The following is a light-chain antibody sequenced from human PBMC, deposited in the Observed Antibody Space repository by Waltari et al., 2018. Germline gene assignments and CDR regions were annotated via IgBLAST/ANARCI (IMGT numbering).Light chain of an antibody. Sequence: DIHMTQSPSTLSASVGDRVTITCRASQSVSTWLAWYQQKPGKAPKLLIYKASSLRSGVPSRFSGSGSGTEFTLTISSLQPDDFATYYCQQSYSRVTFGQGTKLEIK. V-gene: IGKV1-5*03. CDR1: QSVSTW. J-gene: IGKJ2*01. CDR3: QQSYSRVT. CDR2: KAS.